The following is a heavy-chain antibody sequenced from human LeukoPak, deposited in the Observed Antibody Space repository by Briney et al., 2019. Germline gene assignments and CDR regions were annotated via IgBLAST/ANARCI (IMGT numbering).Heavy chain of an antibody. Sequence: GRSLRLSCTASGFTVSNNDMSWVRQAPGKGLELVSIIYIDSNTNYPDPVKGRFTISRDTSQTTLSLQMNSLRAEDTAVYYCVRKNRDFNAAFDIWGQGTVVTVSS. CDR3: VRKNRDFNAAFDI. V-gene: IGHV3-53*01. CDR1: GFTVSNND. J-gene: IGHJ3*02. CDR2: IYIDSNT. D-gene: IGHD1-14*01.